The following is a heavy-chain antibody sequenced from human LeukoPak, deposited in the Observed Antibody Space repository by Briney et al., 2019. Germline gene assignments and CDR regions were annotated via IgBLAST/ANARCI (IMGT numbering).Heavy chain of an antibody. V-gene: IGHV3-30-3*01. Sequence: GRSLRLSCAASGFTFSSYAMHWVRQAPGKGLEWVAVISYDGSNKYYADSVKGRFTISRDNSKNTLYLQMNSLRAEDTAVFYCAKDRSGSSYGSFDSWGQGTLVTVSS. CDR2: ISYDGSNK. D-gene: IGHD1-26*01. J-gene: IGHJ4*02. CDR3: AKDRSGSSYGSFDS. CDR1: GFTFSSYA.